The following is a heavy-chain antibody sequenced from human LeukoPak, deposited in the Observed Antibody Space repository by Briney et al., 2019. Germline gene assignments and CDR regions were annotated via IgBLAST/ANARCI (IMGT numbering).Heavy chain of an antibody. Sequence: ASVKVSCKTSGYTFTSYDINWVRQATGQGLEWMGWMNPNSGYTGFAQKFQGRVTMTRGTSISTAYMELSSLRSEDTAVYYCVRVYGAIDYWGQGTLVTVSS. CDR1: GYTFTSYD. D-gene: IGHD4-17*01. V-gene: IGHV1-8*01. CDR3: VRVYGAIDY. J-gene: IGHJ4*02. CDR2: MNPNSGYT.